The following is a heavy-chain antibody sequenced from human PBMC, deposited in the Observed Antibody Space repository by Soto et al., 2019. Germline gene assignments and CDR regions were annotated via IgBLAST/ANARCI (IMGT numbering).Heavy chain of an antibody. CDR1: GFTFSSYA. V-gene: IGHV3-23*01. CDR2: IGGSGGTT. Sequence: GGSLRLSCAASGFTFSSYAMSWVRQTPGMGLEWVSAIGGSGGTTYYADSVKGRFTISRDNSKNTLYLQMNSLRAEDTAVYYCAKNCGGDCYTNFDFWGQGTLVTVSS. CDR3: AKNCGGDCYTNFDF. D-gene: IGHD2-21*02. J-gene: IGHJ4*02.